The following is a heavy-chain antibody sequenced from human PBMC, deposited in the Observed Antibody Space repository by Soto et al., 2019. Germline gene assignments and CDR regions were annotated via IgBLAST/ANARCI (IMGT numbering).Heavy chain of an antibody. CDR2: ISAYNGNT. CDR1: GYTFTNYG. CDR3: ARGVGSGSYYNQYNWFDP. D-gene: IGHD3-10*01. J-gene: IGHJ5*02. V-gene: IGHV1-18*01. Sequence: ASVKVSCKASGYTFTNYGMRWVRQAPGQGLEWMGWISAYNGNTKYAQKLQGRVTMTTDTSTSTAYMELRSLRSDDTAVYYCARGVGSGSYYNQYNWFDPWGQGTLVTVSS.